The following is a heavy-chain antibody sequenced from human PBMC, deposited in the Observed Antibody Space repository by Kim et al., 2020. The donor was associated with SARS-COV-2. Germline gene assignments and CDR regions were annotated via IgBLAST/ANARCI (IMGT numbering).Heavy chain of an antibody. Sequence: SETLSLICSVTGDSISSNYWTWIRQPPGKGLEWIGYTYYSGGANYNPSLKSRVTISADTSKRQFSLSLRSVTAADTAVYYCARVRGGSNSFDIWGQGTLVTVSS. V-gene: IGHV4-59*01. CDR3: ARVRGGSNSFDI. J-gene: IGHJ3*02. CDR2: TYYSGGA. CDR1: GDSISSNY. D-gene: IGHD3-10*01.